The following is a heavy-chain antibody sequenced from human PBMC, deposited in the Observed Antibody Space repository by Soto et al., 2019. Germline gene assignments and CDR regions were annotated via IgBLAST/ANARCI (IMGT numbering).Heavy chain of an antibody. Sequence: ASVKVSCKASGYTFTVYYMHWVRQAPGQGLEWMGWINPNSGGTNYAQKLQGRVTMTTDTSTSTAYMELRSLRSDDTAVYYCARSGRFNWFDPWGQGTLVTVSS. V-gene: IGHV1-2*02. CDR2: INPNSGGT. J-gene: IGHJ5*02. CDR1: GYTFTVYY. D-gene: IGHD3-3*01. CDR3: ARSGRFNWFDP.